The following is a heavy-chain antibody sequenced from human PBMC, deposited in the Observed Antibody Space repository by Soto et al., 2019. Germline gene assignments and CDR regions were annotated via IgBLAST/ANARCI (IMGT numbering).Heavy chain of an antibody. CDR2: IYPGDFDT. CDR1: GYSFNSYW. CDR3: ARLLGYSYGHQEFFDY. J-gene: IGHJ4*02. D-gene: IGHD5-18*01. V-gene: IGHV5-51*01. Sequence: GESLKISCMGSGYSFNSYWIGWVRQMPGKGLEWMGIIYPGDFDTRYSPSFQGHVTMSVDKSINTAYLQWSSLETSDTAMYYCARLLGYSYGHQEFFDYCGQGTPVTVSS.